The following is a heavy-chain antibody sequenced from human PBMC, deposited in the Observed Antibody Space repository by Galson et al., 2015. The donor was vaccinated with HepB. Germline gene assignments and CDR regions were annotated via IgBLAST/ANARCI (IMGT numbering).Heavy chain of an antibody. Sequence: SLRLSCAASGFTFSSYALHWVRQAPGKGLEYVSAISSNGVSTYYADSVKGRFTISRDNSKNTLYLQMSSLRVEDTAVYYCVKDMITMVRGVIRVPQGAFDYWGQGTLVTVSS. CDR2: ISSNGVST. J-gene: IGHJ4*02. CDR3: VKDMITMVRGVIRVPQGAFDY. CDR1: GFTFSSYA. V-gene: IGHV3-64D*06. D-gene: IGHD3-10*01.